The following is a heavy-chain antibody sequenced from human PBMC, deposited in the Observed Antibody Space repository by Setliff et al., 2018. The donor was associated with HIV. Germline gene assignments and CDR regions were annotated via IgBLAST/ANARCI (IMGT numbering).Heavy chain of an antibody. CDR2: SYYSGSA. V-gene: IGHV4-59*04. J-gene: IGHJ4*02. D-gene: IGHD6-6*01. CDR1: GVATDSNY. Sequence: PSETLSLTCTVSGVATDSNYWTWIRQSPGKGLEWIASSYYSGSAYHNPSLKSRVTMSVDTSKNQFSLKLISVTAADTAVYYCARREYSSSSPPFDYWGQGTLVTVSS. CDR3: ARREYSSSSPPFDY.